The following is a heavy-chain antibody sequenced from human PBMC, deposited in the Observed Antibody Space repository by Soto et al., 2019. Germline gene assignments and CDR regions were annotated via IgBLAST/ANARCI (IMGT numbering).Heavy chain of an antibody. V-gene: IGHV5-10-1*01. CDR3: ASLHKSHYDFWSGYYPFDY. Sequence: LGESLKISCNGSGYIFTSYWISWVRQMPGKGLEWMGRIDPSDSYTNYSPSFQGHVTISADKSISTAYLQWSSLKASDTAMYYCASLHKSHYDFWSGYYPFDYWGQGTLVTVSS. CDR2: IDPSDSYT. CDR1: GYIFTSYW. D-gene: IGHD3-3*01. J-gene: IGHJ4*02.